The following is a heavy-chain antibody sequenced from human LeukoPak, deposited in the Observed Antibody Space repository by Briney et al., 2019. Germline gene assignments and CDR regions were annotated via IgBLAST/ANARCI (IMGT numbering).Heavy chain of an antibody. J-gene: IGHJ4*02. D-gene: IGHD3-9*01. Sequence: GGSLRLSCAASGFIFSNYGMHWVRQAPGKGLEWISYITHNSDSVYYADSVKGRFAISRDNAKNSLYLQMNSLRAEDTAMYYCVKDHDWALDFWGQGTLVTVSS. CDR2: ITHNSDSV. CDR3: VKDHDWALDF. V-gene: IGHV3-48*01. CDR1: GFIFSNYG.